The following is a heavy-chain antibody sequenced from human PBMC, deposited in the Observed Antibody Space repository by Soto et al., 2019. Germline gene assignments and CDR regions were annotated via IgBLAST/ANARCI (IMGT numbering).Heavy chain of an antibody. CDR3: AIYSSSCNYYFRMAV. CDR2: TSFDVSNV. CDR1: GFTFCSYG. D-gene: IGHD6-6*01. V-gene: IGHV3-30*03. Sequence: GGSLRLSCVASGFTFCSYGMHWVRHAPGKGLEWVAVTSFDVSNVYYIDSVRGRFTIFRDNSKNMLYLQMNSLRVDDMARYYFAIYSSSCNYYFRMAVWGQGTTVTVSS. J-gene: IGHJ6*02.